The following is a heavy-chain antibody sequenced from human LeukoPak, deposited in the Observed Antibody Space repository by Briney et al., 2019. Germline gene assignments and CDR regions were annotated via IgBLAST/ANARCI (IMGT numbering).Heavy chain of an antibody. CDR3: AREDVSGTSDYFDY. CDR2: IKQDGSEK. J-gene: IGHJ4*02. CDR1: GFTVSSNY. D-gene: IGHD1-1*01. V-gene: IGHV3-7*01. Sequence: GGSLRLSCAASGFTVSSNYMSWVRQAPGKGLEWVANIKQDGSEKYYVDSVKGRFTISRDNAKNSLYLQMNSLRAEDTAVYYCAREDVSGTSDYFDYWGQGTLVTVSS.